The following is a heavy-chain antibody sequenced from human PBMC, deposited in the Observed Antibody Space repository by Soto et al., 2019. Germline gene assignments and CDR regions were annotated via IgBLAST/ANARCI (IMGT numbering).Heavy chain of an antibody. J-gene: IGHJ4*02. D-gene: IGHD2-15*01. V-gene: IGHV3-23*01. CDR1: GFTFSRYA. Sequence: EVQLLESGGGLVQPGGSLRLSCAASGFTFSRYAMIWVRQAPGKGLEWVSAISGSGGSTYYADSVKGRFTISRDNSKNALYLQMNSQRAEDTAVYYCAKDLVSSGGSWPFDYWGQGTLVTVSS. CDR3: AKDLVSSGGSWPFDY. CDR2: ISGSGGST.